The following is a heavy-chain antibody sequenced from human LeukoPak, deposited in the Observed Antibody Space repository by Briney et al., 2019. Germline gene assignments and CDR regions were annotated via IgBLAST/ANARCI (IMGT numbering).Heavy chain of an antibody. J-gene: IGHJ4*02. CDR2: INPNSGGT. Sequence: ASVKVSCKASRYTFTGYYMHWVRQAPEQGLEWMGRINPNSGGTNYAQKFQGRVTMTRDTSISTAYMELSRLRSDDTAVYYCARGDIAAAGTAYWGQGTLVTVSS. CDR3: ARGDIAAAGTAY. D-gene: IGHD6-13*01. CDR1: RYTFTGYY. V-gene: IGHV1-2*06.